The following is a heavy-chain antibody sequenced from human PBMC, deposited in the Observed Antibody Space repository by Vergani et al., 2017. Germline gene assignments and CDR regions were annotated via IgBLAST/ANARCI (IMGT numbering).Heavy chain of an antibody. J-gene: IGHJ4*02. CDR1: GGTFSSYT. CDR2: IIPILGIA. Sequence: QVQLVQSGAEVKQPGSSVKVSCKASGGTFSSYTISWVRQAPGQGLEWMGRIIPILGIANYAQKFQGRVTITADKSTSTAYMQLSSLRSEDTAVYYCARTTYYDQTYYFDYWRGGTLVAVSS. V-gene: IGHV1-69*02. CDR3: ARTTYYDQTYYFDY. D-gene: IGHD3-3*01.